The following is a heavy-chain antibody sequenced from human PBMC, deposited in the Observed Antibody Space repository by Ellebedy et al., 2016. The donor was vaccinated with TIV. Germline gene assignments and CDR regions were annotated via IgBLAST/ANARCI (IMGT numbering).Heavy chain of an antibody. CDR3: ARGGPGGDNWFFGL. CDR2: SGAAGDT. D-gene: IGHD3-10*01. Sequence: PGGSLRLACAASGFSLPGSDLHWVRRRRGKGLEWVAASGAAGDTYSPDSVRGRFTISRESAKNSFYLQMNSLAAGDTAVYYCARGGPGGDNWFFGLWGRGTQVTVSS. V-gene: IGHV3-13*01. J-gene: IGHJ2*01. CDR1: GFSLPGSD.